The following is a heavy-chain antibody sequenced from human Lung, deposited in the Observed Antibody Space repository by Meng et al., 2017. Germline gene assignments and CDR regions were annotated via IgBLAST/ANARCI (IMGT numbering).Heavy chain of an antibody. CDR3: AREQSPGHFDY. D-gene: IGHD4-11*01. J-gene: IGHJ4*02. V-gene: IGHV1-18*01. CDR1: GYTFIRYG. CDR2: ISTYNGNT. Sequence: QVQLVQSGAEVKKPGAAVKVSCKASGYTFIRYGISWVRQAPGQGLEWMGWISTYNGNTNYAQKFQGRVTMTTDTSTSTAYMELRSLRSDDTAVYYCAREQSPGHFDYLGQGILVTVSS.